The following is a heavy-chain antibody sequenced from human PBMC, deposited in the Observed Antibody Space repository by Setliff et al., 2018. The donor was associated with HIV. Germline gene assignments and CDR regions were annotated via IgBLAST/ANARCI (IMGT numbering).Heavy chain of an antibody. J-gene: IGHJ4*02. CDR3: ARVGYHGSGRYSFDY. CDR2: IHTSGST. Sequence: SETLSLTCTVSGGSISSGSYYWSWIRQPAGKGLEWIGHIHTSGSTKYNPSLKSRVTISADTSKNQFSLNLSSVTAAGTAVYYCARVGYHGSGRYSFDYWSQGTLVTVSS. D-gene: IGHD3-10*01. V-gene: IGHV4-61*09. CDR1: GGSISSGSYY.